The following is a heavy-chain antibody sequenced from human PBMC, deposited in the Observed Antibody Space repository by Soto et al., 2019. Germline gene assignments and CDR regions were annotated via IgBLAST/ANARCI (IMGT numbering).Heavy chain of an antibody. V-gene: IGHV3-30-3*01. CDR2: ISYDGSNT. CDR3: ARNYYDKRFQH. CDR1: GFTFSSYA. J-gene: IGHJ1*01. D-gene: IGHD3-22*01. Sequence: GGPLRLSCAASGFTFSSYALHWVRQAPGKGLEWVAFISYDGSNTYYADSVKGRFTISRDSAKNSLYRQMNSLRAEDTAVYYCARNYYDKRFQHWAQGTMVTVSS.